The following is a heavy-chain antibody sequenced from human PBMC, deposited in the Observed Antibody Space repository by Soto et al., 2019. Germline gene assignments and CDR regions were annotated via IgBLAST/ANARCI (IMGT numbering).Heavy chain of an antibody. V-gene: IGHV1-18*04. Sequence: GASVKVSCKASGYTFTSYGISWVRQAPGQGLEWMGWISAYNGNTNYAQKLQGRVTMTTDTSTSTAYMELRSLRSDDTAVYYCAAGGASIAAAGTNWFDPWGQGTLVTVSS. J-gene: IGHJ5*02. D-gene: IGHD6-13*01. CDR2: ISAYNGNT. CDR1: GYTFTSYG. CDR3: AAGGASIAAAGTNWFDP.